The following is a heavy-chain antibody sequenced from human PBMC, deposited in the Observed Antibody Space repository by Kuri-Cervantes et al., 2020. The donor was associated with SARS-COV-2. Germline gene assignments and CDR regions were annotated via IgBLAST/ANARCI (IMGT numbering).Heavy chain of an antibody. D-gene: IGHD3-16*01. J-gene: IGHJ6*03. CDR1: GFTFSSYW. Sequence: SLNISCAASGFTFSSYWMHWDRQAPGQGLEWVAVISYDGSNKYYADSVKGRFTISRDNSKNTLYLQMNSLRAEDTAVYYCARDGGSYMDVWGKGTTVTVSS. CDR2: ISYDGSNK. V-gene: IGHV3-30*03. CDR3: ARDGGSYMDV.